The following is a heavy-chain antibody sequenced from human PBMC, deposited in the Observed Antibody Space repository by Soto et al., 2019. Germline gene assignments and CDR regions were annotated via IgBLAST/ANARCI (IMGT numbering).Heavy chain of an antibody. D-gene: IGHD6-6*01. CDR1: GYTFTGYY. CDR3: ARDIEDRSSHYYYGMDV. Sequence: ASVKVSCKASGYTFTGYYMHWVRQAPGQGLEWMGWINPNSGGTNYAQKFQGRVTMTRDTSISTAYMELSRLRSDDTAVYYCARDIEDRSSHYYYGMDVWGQGTTVTVSS. V-gene: IGHV1-2*02. J-gene: IGHJ6*02. CDR2: INPNSGGT.